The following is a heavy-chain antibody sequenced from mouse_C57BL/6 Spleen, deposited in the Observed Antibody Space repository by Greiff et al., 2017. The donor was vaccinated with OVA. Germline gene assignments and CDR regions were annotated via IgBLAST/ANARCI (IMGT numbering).Heavy chain of an antibody. V-gene: IGHV1-59*01. CDR3: ARGGLDYSNYVTWFAY. CDR2: IDPSDSYT. J-gene: IGHJ3*01. Sequence: QVQLQQPGAELVRPGTSVKLSCKASGYTFTSYWMHWVKQRPGQGLEWIGVIDPSDSYTNYNQKFKGKATLTVDTSSSTADMQLSSLTSEDSAVYYCARGGLDYSNYVTWFAYWGQGTLVTVSA. D-gene: IGHD2-5*01. CDR1: GYTFTSYW.